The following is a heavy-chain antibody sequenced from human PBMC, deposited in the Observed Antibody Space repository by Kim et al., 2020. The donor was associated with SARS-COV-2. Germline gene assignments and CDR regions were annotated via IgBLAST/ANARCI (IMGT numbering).Heavy chain of an antibody. Sequence: ARTYYSDSVKGRLTISRDNSKNPLYLQTNSLRASDPAVYYCPNDEATFDYLGQGTLVTVSS. V-gene: IGHV3-23*01. CDR2: ART. CDR3: PNDEATFDY. J-gene: IGHJ4*02.